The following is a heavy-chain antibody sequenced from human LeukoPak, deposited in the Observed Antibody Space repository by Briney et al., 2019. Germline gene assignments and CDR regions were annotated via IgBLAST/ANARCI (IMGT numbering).Heavy chain of an antibody. Sequence: ASETLSLTCTVSGGSISSYYWNWIRQPPGRGPEWIGCISDTGTTKYNPAFKSRATISVDTSKNQFSLKLTSVTAADTAVYFCATGYYEPFEKWGQGTPVSVSS. CDR3: ATGYYEPFEK. V-gene: IGHV4-59*01. D-gene: IGHD3-22*01. CDR1: GGSISSYY. CDR2: ISDTGTT. J-gene: IGHJ4*02.